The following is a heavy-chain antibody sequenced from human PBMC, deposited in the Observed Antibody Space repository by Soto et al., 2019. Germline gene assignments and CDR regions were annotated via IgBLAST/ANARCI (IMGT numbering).Heavy chain of an antibody. CDR1: GFPFSTYT. J-gene: IGHJ6*02. D-gene: IGHD3-3*01. CDR3: ARDDPIFGAIPRMDI. V-gene: IGHV3-21*06. Sequence: GGSLRLSCSASGFPFSTYTMYWVRQAPGEGLEWVSSITSSSTRNIFYADSVKGRFTISRDNANNILYLQMNSLRVEDMAVYYCARDDPIFGAIPRMDIWGQGTTVTVSS. CDR2: ITSSSTRNI.